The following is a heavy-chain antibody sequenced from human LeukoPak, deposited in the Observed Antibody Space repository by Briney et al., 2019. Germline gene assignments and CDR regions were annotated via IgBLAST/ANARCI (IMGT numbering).Heavy chain of an antibody. J-gene: IGHJ4*02. CDR2: ISYDGSNK. CDR3: AKGCLYCTGGSPDY. D-gene: IGHD2-8*02. Sequence: GRPLRLSCAVSGFTFSSYAMHWVRQAPGKGLEWVAVISYDGSNKNYAESLRGRFTISRDNSKNTLYLQMNSLKTEDTAVYCCAKGCLYCTGGSPDYWGQGTRVTVSS. CDR1: GFTFSSYA. V-gene: IGHV3-30*18.